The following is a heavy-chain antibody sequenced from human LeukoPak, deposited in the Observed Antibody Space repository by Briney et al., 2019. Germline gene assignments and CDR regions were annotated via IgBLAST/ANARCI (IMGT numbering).Heavy chain of an antibody. V-gene: IGHV3-7*01. Sequence: SGGSLRLSCAASGFTFSSHWMSWVRQAPGKGLEWVANIKKDGSEKYYVDSVKGRFTISRDNAKTSLYLQMNSLRAEDTAVHYCARGLSGVTGYTYGRGIDYWGQGTLVTVSS. J-gene: IGHJ4*02. CDR3: ARGLSGVTGYTYGRGIDY. CDR1: GFTFSSHW. D-gene: IGHD5-18*01. CDR2: IKKDGSEK.